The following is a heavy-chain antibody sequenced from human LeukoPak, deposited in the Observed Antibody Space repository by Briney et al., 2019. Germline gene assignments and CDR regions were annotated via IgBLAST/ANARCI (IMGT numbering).Heavy chain of an antibody. CDR3: ARVFQVIGSFSTQQLVAEDY. CDR2: IYYSGST. CDR1: GGSISSGDYY. J-gene: IGHJ4*02. D-gene: IGHD6-6*01. Sequence: SQTLSLTCTVSGGSISSGDYYWSWIRQPPGKGLEWIGCIYYSGSTYYNPSLKSRVTISVDTSKNQFSLKLSSVTAADTAVYYCARVFQVIGSFSTQQLVAEDYWGQGTLVTVSS. V-gene: IGHV4-30-4*08.